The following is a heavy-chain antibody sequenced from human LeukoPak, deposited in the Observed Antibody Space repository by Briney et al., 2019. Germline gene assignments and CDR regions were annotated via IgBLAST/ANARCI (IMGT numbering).Heavy chain of an antibody. CDR2: IIPIFGTA. Sequence: SVKVSCKASGGTFSSYAISWVRQAPGQGLEWMGGIIPIFGTANYAQKFQGRVTITADESTSTAYMELSSLRSEDTAVYYCATVPRRGSVFGYYYYYGMDVWGQGTTVTVSS. CDR1: GGTFSSYA. D-gene: IGHD5/OR15-5a*01. J-gene: IGHJ6*02. V-gene: IGHV1-69*13. CDR3: ATVPRRGSVFGYYYYYGMDV.